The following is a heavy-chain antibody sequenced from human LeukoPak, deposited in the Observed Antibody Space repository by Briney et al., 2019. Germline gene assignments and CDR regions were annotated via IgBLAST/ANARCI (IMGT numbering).Heavy chain of an antibody. CDR1: GFTXXXYW. V-gene: IGHV3-7*01. CDR2: IKQDGSEK. D-gene: IGHD4-17*01. CDR3: XXXXXNTVTTLQYFDY. Sequence: XXXSGFTXXXYWMSWVRQAPGKGLEWVANIKQDGSEKYYVDSVKGRFNISRDNDKNSLYVQMNSVRAEDTAVYYXXXXXXNTVTTLQYFDYWGQGTLVTVSS. J-gene: IGHJ4*02.